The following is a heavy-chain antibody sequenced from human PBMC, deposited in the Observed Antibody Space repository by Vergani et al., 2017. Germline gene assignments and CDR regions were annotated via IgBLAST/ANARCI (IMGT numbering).Heavy chain of an antibody. J-gene: IGHJ5*02. CDR3: ARGSAAAGRNWFDP. CDR1: GGSISSGSYY. D-gene: IGHD6-13*01. CDR2: IYTSGST. V-gene: IGHV4-61*02. Sequence: QVQLQESGPGLVKPSQTLSLTCTVSGGSISSGSYYWSWIRQPAGKGLEWIGRIYTSGSTNYNPSLKSRVTISVDTSKNQFSLKLSSVTAADTAVYYCARGSAAAGRNWFDPWGQGTLVTVSS.